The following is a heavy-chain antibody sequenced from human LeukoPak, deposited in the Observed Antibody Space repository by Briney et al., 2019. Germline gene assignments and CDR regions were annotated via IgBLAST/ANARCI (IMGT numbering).Heavy chain of an antibody. V-gene: IGHV3-23*01. Sequence: GGSLRLSCAASGFTFSSYAMSWVRQAPGKGLEWVSAISGSGGSTYYADSVKGRFTISRDNSKNTLYLQMNSLRAEDTAVYYWAKAHPAAMVTWYFDYWGQGTLVTVSS. J-gene: IGHJ4*02. CDR2: ISGSGGST. CDR1: GFTFSSYA. D-gene: IGHD5-18*01. CDR3: AKAHPAAMVTWYFDY.